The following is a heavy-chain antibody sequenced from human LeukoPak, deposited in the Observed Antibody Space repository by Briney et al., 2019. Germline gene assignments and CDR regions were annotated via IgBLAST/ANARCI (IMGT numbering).Heavy chain of an antibody. D-gene: IGHD3-22*01. CDR2: ISASNGNT. V-gene: IGHV3-23*01. Sequence: PGGSLRLSCAGSGFTFSSYAMTWVRQAPGKGLKWVSGISASNGNTYHADSVKGRFTISRDNSKGTLYLQMNSLRVEDTAVCYCAKGSSDSWYSALEYWGQGTLVTVSS. CDR3: AKGSSDSWYSALEY. CDR1: GFTFSSYA. J-gene: IGHJ4*02.